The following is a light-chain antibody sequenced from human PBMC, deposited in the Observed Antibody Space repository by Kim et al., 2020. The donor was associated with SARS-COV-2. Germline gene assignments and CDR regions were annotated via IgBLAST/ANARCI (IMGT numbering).Light chain of an antibody. V-gene: IGKV1-5*03. CDR1: QAISSW. CDR2: AAS. J-gene: IGKJ2*01. Sequence: DIQMTQSPSTLSASVGDRVTITCRASQAISSWLAWYQQKPGKAPKLLVYAASTLESGVPSRFSGSGSGTEFTLTIRSLQPDDFATYYCQQYKGYPLTFGQGTKLEI. CDR3: QQYKGYPLT.